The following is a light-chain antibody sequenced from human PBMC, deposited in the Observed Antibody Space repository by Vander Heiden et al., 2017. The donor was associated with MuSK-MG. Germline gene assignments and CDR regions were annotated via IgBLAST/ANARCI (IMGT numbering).Light chain of an antibody. CDR3: CSYAGSFYV. Sequence: QSALTQPASVSGSPGESITISCTGTSSDGGSYNLVSWYQQHPAKAPKLISYEGPKRPSGVSNRCSGSKSGNTASLTIPGLQAEDEADYSCCSYAGSFYVFGSGTKVTVL. V-gene: IGLV2-23*01. CDR2: EGP. J-gene: IGLJ1*01. CDR1: SSDGGSYNL.